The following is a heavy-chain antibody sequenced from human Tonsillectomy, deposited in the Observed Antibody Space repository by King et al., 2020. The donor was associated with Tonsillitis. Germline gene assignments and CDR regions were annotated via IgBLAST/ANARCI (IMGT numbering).Heavy chain of an antibody. CDR2: ISGSGGST. CDR1: GFSFTSCA. CDR3: VKDERIVGPSALES. Sequence: VQLVESGGGLVQPGGSLRLSCAASGFSFTSCALSWVRQAPGKGLEWVSGISGSGGSTYYADSVKGRFTISRDNSKDTLYLQMNSLGAEDTAMYYCVKDERIVGPSALESWGQGTRVTVSS. J-gene: IGHJ4*02. V-gene: IGHV3-23*04. D-gene: IGHD1-26*01.